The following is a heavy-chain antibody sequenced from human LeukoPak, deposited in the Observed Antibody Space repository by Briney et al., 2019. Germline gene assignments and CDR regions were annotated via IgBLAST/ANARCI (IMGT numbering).Heavy chain of an antibody. CDR2: ISSSSSTI. V-gene: IGHV3-48*01. Sequence: GGSLRLSCAASGFTFGSYSMNWVRQAPGKGLEWVSYISSSSSTIYYADSVKGRFTISRDNAKNSLYLQMNSLRAEDTAVYYCARESTHPPLDQYSYYDFWSGSLAARYYYYGMDVWGQGTTVTVSS. J-gene: IGHJ6*02. CDR1: GFTFGSYS. CDR3: ARESTHPPLDQYSYYDFWSGSLAARYYYYGMDV. D-gene: IGHD3-3*01.